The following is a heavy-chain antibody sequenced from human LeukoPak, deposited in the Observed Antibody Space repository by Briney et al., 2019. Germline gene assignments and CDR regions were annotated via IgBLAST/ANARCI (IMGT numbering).Heavy chain of an antibody. CDR1: GHSISIGYY. CDR3: ARGQKYRSGYTVTELGSGYFDY. V-gene: IGHV4-38-2*02. J-gene: IGHJ4*02. Sequence: SETLSLTCTVSGHSISIGYYWGWIRQPPGKGLEWIGSIFHSGSTYYNTSLKSRVTISVDTSNNQFSLRLSSVTAADTAVYYCARGQKYRSGYTVTELGSGYFDYWGQGTLVTVSS. CDR2: IFHSGST. D-gene: IGHD5-18*01.